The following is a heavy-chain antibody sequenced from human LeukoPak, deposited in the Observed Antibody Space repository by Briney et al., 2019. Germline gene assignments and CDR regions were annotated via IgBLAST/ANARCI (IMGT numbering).Heavy chain of an antibody. CDR1: GGSISSSSYN. J-gene: IGHJ5*02. Sequence: SETLSLTCTVSGGSISSSSYNWGWIRQPPGKGLEWIGSIYYSGSTYYNPSLKSRVTISVDTSKNQFSLKLSSVTAADTAVYYCARYIYCGGDCYFFDPWGQGTLVTVSS. CDR2: IYYSGST. CDR3: ARYIYCGGDCYFFDP. D-gene: IGHD2-21*02. V-gene: IGHV4-39*07.